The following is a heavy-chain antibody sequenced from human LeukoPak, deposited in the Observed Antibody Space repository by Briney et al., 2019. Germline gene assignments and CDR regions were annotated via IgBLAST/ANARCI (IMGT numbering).Heavy chain of an antibody. V-gene: IGHV3-21*01. CDR2: ISSSSSYI. J-gene: IGHJ4*02. CDR1: GFTFSNNS. CDR3: ARDRFGSYSSSWNDY. D-gene: IGHD6-13*01. Sequence: WGSLRLSCAASGFTFSNNSMNWVRQAPGNGLEWVSSISSSSSYIYYADSVKGRFTISRDNAKNSLYLQMNSLRAEDTAVYYCARDRFGSYSSSWNDYWGQGILVTVSS.